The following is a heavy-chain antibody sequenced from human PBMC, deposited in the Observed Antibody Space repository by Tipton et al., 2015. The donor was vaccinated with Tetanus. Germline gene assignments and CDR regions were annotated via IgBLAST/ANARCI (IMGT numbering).Heavy chain of an antibody. Sequence: CAASGLIFSSYSIHWVRQAPGKGLEWVAVSWYDGTDQYYADSVKGRFTLSRDNSKNTLYLEMNSLRAEDTALYYCAREADCSGGSCFSGDFDNWGQGTQVTVSS. CDR2: SWYDGTDQ. CDR1: GLIFSSYS. D-gene: IGHD2-15*01. CDR3: AREADCSGGSCFSGDFDN. V-gene: IGHV3-33*01. J-gene: IGHJ4*02.